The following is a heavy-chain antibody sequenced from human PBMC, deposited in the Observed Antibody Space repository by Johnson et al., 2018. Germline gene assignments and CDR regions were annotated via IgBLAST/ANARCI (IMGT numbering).Heavy chain of an antibody. V-gene: IGHV3-66*02. CDR1: GFTVSSNY. D-gene: IGHD6-6*01. CDR3: AKEYSSSSEYFQH. CDR2: IYSGGST. Sequence: VQLVESGGGLVQXGGSLRLSCAASGFTVSSNYMSWVRQAPGKGLEWVSVIYSGGSTYYADSVKGRFTISRDNSKNTLFLQMNSLRAEETAVFYCAKEYSSSSEYFQHWGQGTLVTVSS. J-gene: IGHJ1*01.